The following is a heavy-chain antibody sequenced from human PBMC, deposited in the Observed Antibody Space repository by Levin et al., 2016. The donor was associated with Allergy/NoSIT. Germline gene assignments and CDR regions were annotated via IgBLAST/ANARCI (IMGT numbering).Heavy chain of an antibody. D-gene: IGHD3-22*01. CDR3: VRSQGDYYYDNYGSYDN. CDR2: ISSSRSYM. CDR1: GFVASSYS. V-gene: IGHV3-21*01. J-gene: IGHJ4*02. Sequence: GESLKISCEASGFVASSYSIHWVRQAPGKGLEWVSSISSSRSYMYYADSVKGRFTVSRDNAKNSLFLQMDSLRAEDTGLYYCVRSQGDYYYDNYGSYDNWGQGTLVTVSA.